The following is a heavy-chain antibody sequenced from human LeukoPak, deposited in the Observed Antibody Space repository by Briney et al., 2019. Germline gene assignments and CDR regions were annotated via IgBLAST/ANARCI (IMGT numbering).Heavy chain of an antibody. CDR1: GGTFSSYA. D-gene: IGHD3-3*01. V-gene: IGHV1-69*13. CDR3: ARSPITIFGVARIYYFDY. CDR2: IIPIFGTA. J-gene: IGHJ4*02. Sequence: SVKVSCKASGGTFSSYAISLVRQAPGQGLEWMGGIIPIFGTANYAQKFQGRVTITADESTSTAYMELSSLRSEDTAVYYCARSPITIFGVARIYYFDYWGQGTLVTVSS.